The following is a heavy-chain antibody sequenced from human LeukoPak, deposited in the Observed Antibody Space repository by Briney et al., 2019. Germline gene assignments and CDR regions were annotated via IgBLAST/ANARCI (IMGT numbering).Heavy chain of an antibody. D-gene: IGHD7-27*01. V-gene: IGHV3-23*01. CDR2: LSGNGGST. Sequence: QPGGSLRLSCAASGFTFSNYAMTWVRQAPGKGLEWVSALSGNGGSTYYADSVKGRFTISRDNSKNTLYLQMNSLRAEDTALYYCAKAVVETSRLGAWFDPWGQGTLVTVSS. J-gene: IGHJ5*02. CDR3: AKAVVETSRLGAWFDP. CDR1: GFTFSNYA.